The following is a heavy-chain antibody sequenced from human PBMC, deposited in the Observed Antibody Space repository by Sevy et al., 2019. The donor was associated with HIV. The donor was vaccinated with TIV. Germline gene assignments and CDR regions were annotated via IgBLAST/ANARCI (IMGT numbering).Heavy chain of an antibody. CDR3: ARDGGYSIKWYPLY. CDR2: ISYEGTKT. CDR1: GFAFSSHA. J-gene: IGHJ4*01. V-gene: IGHV3-30-3*01. D-gene: IGHD6-13*01. Sequence: GGSLRLSCAASGFAFSSHAMHWVRQAPGKGLEWVGVISYEGTKTFYAASVEGRFTISRDNSKNMLSLQINSLRPEDTAVYYCARDGGYSIKWYPLYWGQGTLVTVSS.